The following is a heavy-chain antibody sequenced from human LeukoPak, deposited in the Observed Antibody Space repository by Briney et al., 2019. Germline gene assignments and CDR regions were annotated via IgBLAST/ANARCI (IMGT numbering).Heavy chain of an antibody. CDR2: INPSAGST. D-gene: IGHD3-22*01. V-gene: IGHV1-46*01. J-gene: IGHJ4*02. CDR3: ARVRNYYDSSGYYDTFDY. CDR1: GYTFTSYY. Sequence: ASVKVSCKASGYTFTSYYMHWVRQAPGLGLEWMGIINPSAGSTNYAQKFQGRVTMTTDTSTSTAYMELRSLRSDDTAVYYCARVRNYYDSSGYYDTFDYWGQGTLVTVSS.